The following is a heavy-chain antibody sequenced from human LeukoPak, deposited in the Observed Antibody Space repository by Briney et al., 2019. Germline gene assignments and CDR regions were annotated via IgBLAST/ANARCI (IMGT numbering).Heavy chain of an antibody. CDR3: ARDLMRIGRGPEY. CDR1: GFTSSSYW. CDR2: IKQDGSES. D-gene: IGHD1-1*01. Sequence: VGSLRLSRAASGFTSSSYWMSWVRQAPGKGLEWVANIKQDGSESHYVDAVRGRFTISRDNAKNSLYLQMNSLRAEDTAVYYCARDLMRIGRGPEYWGQGTLVTVSS. J-gene: IGHJ4*02. V-gene: IGHV3-7*01.